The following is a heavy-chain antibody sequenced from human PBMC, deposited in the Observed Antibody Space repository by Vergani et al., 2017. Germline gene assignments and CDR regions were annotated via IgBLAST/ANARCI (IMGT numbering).Heavy chain of an antibody. CDR3: ASLKTIQWLVRVYPDAFDI. CDR2: ISGSGGST. D-gene: IGHD6-19*01. J-gene: IGHJ3*02. CDR1: GFTFSSYA. Sequence: EVQLVESGGGLVKPGGSLRLSCAASGFTFSSYAMSWVRQAPGKGLEWVSAISGSGGSTYYADSVKGRFTISRDNSKNTLYLQMNSLRAEDTAVYYCASLKTIQWLVRVYPDAFDIWGQGTMVTVSS. V-gene: IGHV3-23*04.